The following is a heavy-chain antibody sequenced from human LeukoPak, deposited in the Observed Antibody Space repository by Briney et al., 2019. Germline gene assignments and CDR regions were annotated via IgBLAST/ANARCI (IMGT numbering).Heavy chain of an antibody. J-gene: IGHJ4*02. D-gene: IGHD3-22*01. CDR2: ISYDGSNK. Sequence: PGGSLRLSCAASGFTFTNYAMHWVRQAPGKGLEWVAVISYDGSNKYYADSVKGRFTISRDNSKNTLYLQMNSLRAEDTAVYYCARGNYYDSSGYYSSFHYWGQGTLVTVSS. V-gene: IGHV3-30*04. CDR3: ARGNYYDSSGYYSSFHY. CDR1: GFTFTNYA.